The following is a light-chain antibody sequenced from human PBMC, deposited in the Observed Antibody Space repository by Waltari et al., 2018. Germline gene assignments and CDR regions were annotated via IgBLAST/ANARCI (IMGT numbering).Light chain of an antibody. CDR1: SSDVGGYNY. V-gene: IGLV2-11*01. CDR3: CSYAGSYTFLV. J-gene: IGLJ2*01. Sequence: QSALTQPRSVSGSPGQSVTISCTGTSSDVGGYNYVSWYQQHPGKAPKLMIYDVSKRPSGVPDRFSGSKSGNMASLTISGLQAEDEADYYCCSYAGSYTFLVFGGGTKLTVL. CDR2: DVS.